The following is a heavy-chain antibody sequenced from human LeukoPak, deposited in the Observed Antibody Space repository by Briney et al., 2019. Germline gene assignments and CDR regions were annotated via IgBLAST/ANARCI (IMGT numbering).Heavy chain of an antibody. V-gene: IGHV3-48*01. CDR3: ARASDFDS. CDR1: GFTFSNYG. Sequence: PGGSLRLSCAASGFTFSNYGMTWGRQAPRKGLEWVSYISSTGSPIYYEDSVKGRFTISRDNAKNSLYLQMNSLRAEDTAFYYCARASDFDSWGQGALVTVSS. CDR2: ISSTGSPI. J-gene: IGHJ4*02.